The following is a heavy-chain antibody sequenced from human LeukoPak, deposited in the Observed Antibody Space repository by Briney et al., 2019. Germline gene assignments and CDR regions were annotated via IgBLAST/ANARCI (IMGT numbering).Heavy chain of an antibody. J-gene: IGHJ4*02. D-gene: IGHD6-19*01. CDR1: GFTFSSYW. Sequence: GGSLRLSCAASGFTFSSYWMSWVRQAPGKGLEWVANIKQDGSEKYYVDSVKGRFTISRDNAKNSLYLQMNSLRAEDTAVYYCARWNARYSSGWSFDYWGQGTLVTVSS. V-gene: IGHV3-7*03. CDR2: IKQDGSEK. CDR3: ARWNARYSSGWSFDY.